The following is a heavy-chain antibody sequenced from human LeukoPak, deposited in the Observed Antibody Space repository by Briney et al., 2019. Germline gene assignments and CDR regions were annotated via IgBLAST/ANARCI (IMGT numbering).Heavy chain of an antibody. V-gene: IGHV4-34*01. D-gene: IGHD3-10*01. CDR3: ARRRYYYGSLSHFDY. J-gene: IGHJ4*02. CDR2: INHSGST. CDR1: GGSFSGYY. Sequence: SETLSLTCAVYGGSFSGYYWSWIRQPPGKGLEWIGEINHSGSTNYNPSLKSRVTISVDTSKNQFSLKLSSVTAADTAVYYCARRRYYYGSLSHFDYWGQGTLVTVSS.